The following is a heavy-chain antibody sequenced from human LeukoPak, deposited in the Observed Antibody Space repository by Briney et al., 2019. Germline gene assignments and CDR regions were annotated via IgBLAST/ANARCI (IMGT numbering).Heavy chain of an antibody. V-gene: IGHV3-21*01. CDR1: GFTFSSYS. J-gene: IGHJ4*02. CDR3: ARVGYCSGGSCYSLDY. Sequence: PGGSLRLSCAASGFTFSSYSMNWVRQAPGKGLEWVSSISSSSSYIYYADSVKGRFTISRDNAKNSQYLQMNSLRAEDTAVYYCARVGYCSGGSCYSLDYWGQGTLVTVSS. D-gene: IGHD2-15*01. CDR2: ISSSSSYI.